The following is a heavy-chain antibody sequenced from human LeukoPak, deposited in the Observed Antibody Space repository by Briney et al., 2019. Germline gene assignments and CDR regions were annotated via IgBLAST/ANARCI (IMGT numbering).Heavy chain of an antibody. CDR3: ARDGACSGGSCSMDV. CDR1: GYTLTELS. D-gene: IGHD2-15*01. CDR2: FDPEDGET. Sequence: ASVKVSCKVSGYTLTELSMHWVRQAPGKGLEWMGGFDPEDGETIYAQKFQGRVTMTEDTSTDTAYMELSSLRSDDTAVYYCARDGACSGGSCSMDVWGQGTTVTVSS. J-gene: IGHJ6*02. V-gene: IGHV1-24*01.